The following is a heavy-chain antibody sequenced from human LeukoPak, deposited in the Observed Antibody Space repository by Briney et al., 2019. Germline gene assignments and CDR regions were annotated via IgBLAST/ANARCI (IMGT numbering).Heavy chain of an antibody. Sequence: SETLSLTCAVYGGSFSGYYWSWLRQPPGKGLEWIGEINHSGSTNYNPSLKSRVTISVDTSKNQFSLKLSSVTAADTAVYYCARRRDYYGSGSYYTPPHWFDPWGQGTLVTVSS. J-gene: IGHJ5*02. CDR3: ARRRDYYGSGSYYTPPHWFDP. V-gene: IGHV4-34*01. CDR2: INHSGST. CDR1: GGSFSGYY. D-gene: IGHD3-10*01.